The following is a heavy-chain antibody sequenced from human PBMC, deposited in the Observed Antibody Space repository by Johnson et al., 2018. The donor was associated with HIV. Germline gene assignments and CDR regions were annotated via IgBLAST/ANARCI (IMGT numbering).Heavy chain of an antibody. D-gene: IGHD1-7*01. CDR1: GFTVSSHY. J-gene: IGHJ3*02. V-gene: IGHV3-30*18. Sequence: QVQLVESGGGLIQPGGSLRLSCAASGFTVSSHYMSWLRQAPGKGLEWVSVIPYDGSNKYYADSVKGRFTISRDNSKNTLYLQMNSLRAEDTAVYYCAKGRSGTTASIDAFDIWGQGTMVTVSS. CDR2: IPYDGSNK. CDR3: AKGRSGTTASIDAFDI.